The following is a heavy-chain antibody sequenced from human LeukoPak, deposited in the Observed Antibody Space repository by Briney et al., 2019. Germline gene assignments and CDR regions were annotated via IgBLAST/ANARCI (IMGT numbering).Heavy chain of an antibody. CDR1: GGTFSSYA. Sequence: SVKVSCKASGGTFSSYAISWVRQAPGQGLEWMGGIIPIFGTANYAQRFQGRVTITADESTSTAYTELRSLRSDDTAVYYCAREGLGELTLDYWGQGTLVTVSS. CDR2: IIPIFGTA. CDR3: AREGLGELTLDY. V-gene: IGHV1-69*13. J-gene: IGHJ4*02. D-gene: IGHD3-16*01.